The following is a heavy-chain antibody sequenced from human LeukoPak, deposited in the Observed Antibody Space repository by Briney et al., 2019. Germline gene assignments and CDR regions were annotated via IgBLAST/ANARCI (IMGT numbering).Heavy chain of an antibody. D-gene: IGHD6-25*01. CDR2: VNHSGST. V-gene: IGHV4-34*01. Sequence: PSETLSLTCAVYGGSFSGYYWSWIRQPPGKGLEWIGEVNHSGSTNYNPSLKSRVTISVDTSKNQFSLKLSSVTAADTAVYYCARAVWAGASGMDYWGQGTLVTVSS. CDR1: GGSFSGYY. CDR3: ARAVWAGASGMDY. J-gene: IGHJ4*02.